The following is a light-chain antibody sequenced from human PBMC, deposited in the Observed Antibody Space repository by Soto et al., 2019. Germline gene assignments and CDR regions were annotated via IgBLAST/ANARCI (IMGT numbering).Light chain of an antibody. V-gene: IGLV1-51*01. CDR2: DND. CDR3: GAWDSSLSAVV. Sequence: QSVLTQPPSVSAAPGQKVTISCSGSSSNIGANFVSWFQQLPGTAPKLLIYDNDLRPSGIPDRFSGSKSGTTATLGITGLQTGDEADYYCGAWDSSLSAVVFGGGTKLTVL. J-gene: IGLJ2*01. CDR1: SSNIGANF.